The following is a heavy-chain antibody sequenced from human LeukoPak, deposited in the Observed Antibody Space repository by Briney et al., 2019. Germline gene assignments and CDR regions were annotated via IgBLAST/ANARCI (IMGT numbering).Heavy chain of an antibody. V-gene: IGHV4-30-2*01. J-gene: IGHJ4*02. CDR1: GGSISSGDYP. CDR2: IFHTGHT. Sequence: PSQTLSLTCAVSGGSISSGDYPWRWIRQPPGKGLEWIGYIFHTGHTSYNPSLKSRVTISVDMSKNQLSLKLSSVTAADTAAYYCARGFYGSGSQFDYWGQGTLVTVSS. CDR3: ARGFYGSGSQFDY. D-gene: IGHD3-10*01.